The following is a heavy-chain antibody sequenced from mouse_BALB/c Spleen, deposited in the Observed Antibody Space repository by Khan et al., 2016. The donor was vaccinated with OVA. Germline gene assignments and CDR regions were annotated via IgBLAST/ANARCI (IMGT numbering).Heavy chain of an antibody. CDR1: GYSITSNYA. Sequence: EVQLVESGPGLVKPSQSLSLTCTVTGYSITSNYAWNWIRQFPGNKLEWMGYISYSGSTSYNPSLKSRISITRDTSKNQFFLQLNSVTTEDTATYCGARKNYDGYAVDYWGQGTSVTVSS. CDR3: ARKNYDGYAVDY. CDR2: ISYSGST. V-gene: IGHV3-2*02. D-gene: IGHD2-4*01. J-gene: IGHJ4*01.